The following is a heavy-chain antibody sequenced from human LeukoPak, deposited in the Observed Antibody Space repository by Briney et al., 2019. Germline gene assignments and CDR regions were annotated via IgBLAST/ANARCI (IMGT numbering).Heavy chain of an antibody. Sequence: SGGSLRLSCAASGFTFSSYGMHWVRQAPGKGLEWVAFIRYDGSNKYYADSVKGRFTISRDNSKNTLYLQMNSLRAEDTAVYYCARDINYYDSSGSADYWGQGTLVTVSS. CDR3: ARDINYYDSSGSADY. J-gene: IGHJ4*02. V-gene: IGHV3-30*02. CDR2: IRYDGSNK. CDR1: GFTFSSYG. D-gene: IGHD3-22*01.